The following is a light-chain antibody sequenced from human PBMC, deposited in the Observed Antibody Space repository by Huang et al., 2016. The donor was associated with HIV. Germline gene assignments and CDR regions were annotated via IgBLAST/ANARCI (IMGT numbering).Light chain of an antibody. CDR3: HQYTKWPSWT. Sequence: EIVMTQSPGTLTVSPGERATLSCRASQSGSSNLAWYQQKPGQTPRLLIHGASTRATGIPARVSGSGSGTEFTLTISSLQSEDFGVYYCHQYTKWPSWTFGQGTKVEIK. CDR1: QSGSSN. V-gene: IGKV3-15*01. CDR2: GAS. J-gene: IGKJ1*01.